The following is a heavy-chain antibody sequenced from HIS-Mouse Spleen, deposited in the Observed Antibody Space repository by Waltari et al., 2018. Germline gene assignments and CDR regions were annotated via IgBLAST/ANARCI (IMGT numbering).Heavy chain of an antibody. CDR1: GGSFSGYY. V-gene: IGHV4-34*01. J-gene: IGHJ3*02. CDR3: ARDRQQQLVHEAFDI. Sequence: QVQLQQWGAGLLKPSETLSLTCAVYGGSFSGYYWSWIRQPPGKGLEWIGEINHSGSTNYNQSLKSRVTISVDTSKNQFSLKLSSVTAADTAVYYCARDRQQQLVHEAFDIWGQGTMVTVSS. CDR2: INHSGST. D-gene: IGHD6-13*01.